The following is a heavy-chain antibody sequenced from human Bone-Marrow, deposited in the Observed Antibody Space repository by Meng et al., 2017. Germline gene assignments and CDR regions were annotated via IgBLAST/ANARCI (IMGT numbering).Heavy chain of an antibody. CDR2: INHSGST. D-gene: IGHD3-10*01. CDR1: GGSFRGYY. J-gene: IGHJ4*02. V-gene: IGHV4-34*01. CDR3: ARGGVRGGIDY. Sequence: QGQSQQWGAGLLKPSETLSLTCAVYGGSFRGYYWSWIRQPPGKGLEWIGEINHSGSTNYNPSLKSRVTISVDTSKNQFSLKLSSVTAADTAVYYCARGGVRGGIDYWGQGTLVTVSS.